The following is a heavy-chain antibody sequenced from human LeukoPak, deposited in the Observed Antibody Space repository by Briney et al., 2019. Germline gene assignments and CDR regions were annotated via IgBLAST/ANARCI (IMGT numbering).Heavy chain of an antibody. V-gene: IGHV3-7*01. CDR1: GFTFSSYW. CDR2: ITQDGSEK. D-gene: IGHD3-10*01. J-gene: IGHJ4*02. Sequence: GGSLRLSCAASGFTFSSYWMSWVRQAPGKGLEWVANITQDGSEKYYVDSVKGRFTISRDNAKNSLYLQMNSLRAEDTAVYYCAREAQLLWFGEPNPYFDYWGQGTLVTVSS. CDR3: AREAQLLWFGEPNPYFDY.